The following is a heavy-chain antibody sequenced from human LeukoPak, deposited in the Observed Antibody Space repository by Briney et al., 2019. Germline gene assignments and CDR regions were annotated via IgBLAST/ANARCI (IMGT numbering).Heavy chain of an antibody. CDR2: IYHSGST. Sequence: SGTLSLTCAVSGGSISSSNWWSWVRQPPGKGLEWIGEIYHSGSTNYNPSLKSRVTISVDKSKNQFSLKLSSVTAADTAVYYCASRIVRGYSGYDSDYWGQGTLVTVSS. J-gene: IGHJ4*02. D-gene: IGHD5-12*01. CDR3: ASRIVRGYSGYDSDY. CDR1: GGSISSSNW. V-gene: IGHV4-4*02.